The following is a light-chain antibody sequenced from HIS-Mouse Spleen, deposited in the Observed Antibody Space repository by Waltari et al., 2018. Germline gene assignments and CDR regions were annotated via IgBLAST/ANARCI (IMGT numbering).Light chain of an antibody. V-gene: IGLV2-14*01. CDR1: SSDVGGYHY. J-gene: IGLJ1*01. CDR3: SSYTSSSTYV. CDR2: AVS. Sequence: QSALTQPASVSGSPGQSITISCPGTSSDVGGYHYVSWYQQPPGKAPKLMIYAVSNRPAGVSNRVSGSKAGNTASLTISGLQAEDEADYYCSSYTSSSTYVFGTGTKVTVL.